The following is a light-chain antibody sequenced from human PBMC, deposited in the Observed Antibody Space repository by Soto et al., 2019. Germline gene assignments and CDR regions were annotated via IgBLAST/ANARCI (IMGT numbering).Light chain of an antibody. V-gene: IGLV2-14*01. J-gene: IGLJ1*01. CDR2: EVS. CDR3: CSYTNRATYV. CDR1: SSDVGRYNY. Sequence: LAQPASVSGSPGQSITISCTGTSSDVGRYNYVSWYQQHPGKAPKLMIHEVSYRPSGVSSRFSGSKSGNTASLTISGLQAEDEAEYHCCSYTNRATYVFGTGTKVTVL.